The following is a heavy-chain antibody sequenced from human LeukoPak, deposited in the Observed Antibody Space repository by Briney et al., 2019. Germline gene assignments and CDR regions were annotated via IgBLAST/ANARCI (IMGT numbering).Heavy chain of an antibody. D-gene: IGHD5-18*01. CDR3: ARDRSLDTAMVEHYFDY. CDR1: GGSISSYY. J-gene: IGHJ4*02. CDR2: IYYSGST. Sequence: SETLSLTCTVSGGSISSYYWSWIRQPPGKGLEWIGYIYYSGSTNYNPSLKSRVTISVDTSENQFSLKLSSVTAADTAVYYCARDRSLDTAMVEHYFDYWGKGTLVTVSS. V-gene: IGHV4-59*01.